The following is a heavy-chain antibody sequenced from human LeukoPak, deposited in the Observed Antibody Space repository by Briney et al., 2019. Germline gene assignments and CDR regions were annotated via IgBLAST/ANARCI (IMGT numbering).Heavy chain of an antibody. CDR1: GFTFSSYA. CDR3: ARGGYYDSSDYRLDY. J-gene: IGHJ4*02. Sequence: PGGSLRLSCAASGFTFSSYAMHWVRQAPGRGLEWVAVISYDGSNKYYADSVKGRFTISRDNSKNTLYLQMNSLRAEDTAVYYCARGGYYDSSDYRLDYWGQGTLVTVSS. CDR2: ISYDGSNK. V-gene: IGHV3-30-3*01. D-gene: IGHD3-22*01.